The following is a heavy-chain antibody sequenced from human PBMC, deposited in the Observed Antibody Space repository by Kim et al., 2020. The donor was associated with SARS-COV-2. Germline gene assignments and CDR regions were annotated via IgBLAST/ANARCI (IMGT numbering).Heavy chain of an antibody. D-gene: IGHD4-17*01. CDR1: GITFSSYG. CDR2: IWYDGSNN. J-gene: IGHJ4*02. CDR3: ARASATTVSRKTYNYVAY. Sequence: GGSLRLFCAASGITFSSYGMHCVRQAPGKGLEWVAVIWYDGSNNYYADSVKGRFTISRDNSKNTLYLQMNSVRAEDTAVYYCARASATTVSRKTYNYVAYWGQGTMVTVSA. V-gene: IGHV3-33*01.